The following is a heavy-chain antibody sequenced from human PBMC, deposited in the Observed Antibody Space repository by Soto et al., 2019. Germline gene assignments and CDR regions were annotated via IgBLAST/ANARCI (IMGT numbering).Heavy chain of an antibody. V-gene: IGHV3-66*01. Sequence: PGGSLRLSCAASGFTVSSNDMTWVRQAPGKGLEWVSLIQSGGRTYYAGSVKGRFTISRDNSKNTLFLQMNSLRVEDTAVYYCATDSLASSWPKNWFDPWGQGTLVTVSS. D-gene: IGHD6-13*01. CDR1: GFTVSSND. CDR3: ATDSLASSWPKNWFDP. J-gene: IGHJ5*02. CDR2: IQSGGRT.